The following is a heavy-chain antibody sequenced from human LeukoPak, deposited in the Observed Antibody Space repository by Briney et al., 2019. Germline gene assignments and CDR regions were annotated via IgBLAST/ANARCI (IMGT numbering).Heavy chain of an antibody. CDR1: GYSISSGDY. D-gene: IGHD3-3*02. Sequence: PSETLSLTCTVSGYSISSGDYWGWNRQPPGKGLEWIASIHHSGTTYYTPSLKSRVRISLDPSKNQLSLSLRSVTAADTAVYYCARGWSILRGGDWFDPWGQGTLVTVSS. V-gene: IGHV4-38-2*02. CDR3: ARGWSILRGGDWFDP. J-gene: IGHJ5*02. CDR2: IHHSGTT.